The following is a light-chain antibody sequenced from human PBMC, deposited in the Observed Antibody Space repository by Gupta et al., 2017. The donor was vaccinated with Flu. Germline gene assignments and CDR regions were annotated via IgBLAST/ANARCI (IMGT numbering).Light chain of an antibody. CDR1: QSVSSY. J-gene: IGKJ1*01. Sequence: PATLSLSPGERATLSCRASQSVSSYLAWYQQKPGQAPRLLIYDASNRATGIPARFSGSESGTXFTLTIXSLEPEDFAVYYCQQRSNWPWTFGXGTKVEIK. CDR2: DAS. CDR3: QQRSNWPWT. V-gene: IGKV3-11*01.